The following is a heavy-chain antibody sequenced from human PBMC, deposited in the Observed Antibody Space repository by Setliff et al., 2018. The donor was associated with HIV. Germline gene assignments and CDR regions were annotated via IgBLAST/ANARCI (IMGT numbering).Heavy chain of an antibody. CDR1: GYTFTSYG. CDR3: ARAYPWGYVDYYYMDA. D-gene: IGHD3-16*01. V-gene: IGHV1-18*01. J-gene: IGHJ6*03. Sequence: ASVKVSCKASGYTFTSYGITWVRQAPGQGLEWMGWISGYNGNTDYAQNLQGRVTMTTDTSTSTAYMELRSLRSDDTAVYYCARAYPWGYVDYYYMDAWGKGTTVTVS. CDR2: ISGYNGNT.